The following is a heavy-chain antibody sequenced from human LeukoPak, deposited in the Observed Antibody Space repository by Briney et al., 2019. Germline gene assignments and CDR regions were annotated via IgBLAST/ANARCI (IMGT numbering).Heavy chain of an antibody. CDR2: IFTTGGA. D-gene: IGHD7-27*01. CDR1: GGSIGTYY. V-gene: IGHV4-4*07. J-gene: IGHJ4*02. CDR3: VRDGPSWGLL. Sequence: SETLSLTCTVSGGSIGTYYWSWIRQPAGKGLEWIGRIFTTGGANYNPSLKSRVTMSLDTSKNLFSLKLNSVTAADTAVYYCVRDGPSWGLLWGQGTLVTVSS.